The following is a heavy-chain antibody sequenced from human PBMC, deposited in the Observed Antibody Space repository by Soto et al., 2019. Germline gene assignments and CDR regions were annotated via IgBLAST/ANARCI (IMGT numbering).Heavy chain of an antibody. V-gene: IGHV3-30-3*01. CDR2: ISYDGSNK. D-gene: IGHD6-19*01. Sequence: PGGSLRLSCAASGFTFSSYAMHWVRQAPGKGLEWVAVISYDGSNKYYADSVKGRFTISRDNSKNTLYLQMNSLRAEDTAVYYCARDSGSGWYLNWFDTWGQGT. CDR1: GFTFSSYA. J-gene: IGHJ5*02. CDR3: ARDSGSGWYLNWFDT.